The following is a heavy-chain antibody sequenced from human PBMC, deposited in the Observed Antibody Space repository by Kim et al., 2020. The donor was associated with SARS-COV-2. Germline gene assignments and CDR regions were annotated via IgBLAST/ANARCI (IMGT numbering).Heavy chain of an antibody. D-gene: IGHD6-19*01. J-gene: IGHJ4*02. V-gene: IGHV5-51*01. CDR1: GYSFTSYW. CDR3: ARRGSKYSSGWYLYYFDY. Sequence: GESLKISCKGSGYSFTSYWIGWVRQMPGKGLEWMGLIYPGDSDTRYSPSFQGQVTISADKSISTAYLQWSSLKASDTAMYYCARRGSKYSSGWYLYYFDYWGQGTLVTVSS. CDR2: IYPGDSDT.